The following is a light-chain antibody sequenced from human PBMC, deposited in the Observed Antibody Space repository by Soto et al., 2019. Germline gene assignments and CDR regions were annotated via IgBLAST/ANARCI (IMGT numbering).Light chain of an antibody. V-gene: IGLV2-8*01. CDR3: CSYAGSNNFASV. J-gene: IGLJ2*01. CDR1: SSDVGGYNY. CDR2: EVS. Sequence: QSALTQPPSASGSPGQSVTISCTGTSSDVGGYNYVSWYQQHPGKAPKLMIYEVSKRPSGVPDRFSGSKSGNTASLTVSGLQAEDEADYYCCSYAGSNNFASVFGGGTKLTVL.